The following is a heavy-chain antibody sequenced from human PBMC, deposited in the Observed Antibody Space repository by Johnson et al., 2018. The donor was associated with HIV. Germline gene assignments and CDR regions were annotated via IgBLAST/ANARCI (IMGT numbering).Heavy chain of an antibody. CDR1: GFTVSSNY. V-gene: IGHV3-53*01. Sequence: EVQLVESGGGLVQPGGSLRLSCAASGFTVSSNYMSWVRQAPGKGLEWVSVIYSGGSTYYADSVKGRFTISRYNSKNTLYLQMNSRRAEDTAVYYCAKGLYNWNDELDAFDIWGQGTMVTVSS. J-gene: IGHJ3*02. CDR3: AKGLYNWNDELDAFDI. D-gene: IGHD1-20*01. CDR2: IYSGGST.